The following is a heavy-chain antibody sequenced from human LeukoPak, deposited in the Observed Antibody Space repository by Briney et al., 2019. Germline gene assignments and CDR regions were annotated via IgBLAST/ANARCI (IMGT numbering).Heavy chain of an antibody. CDR2: ISWNSASI. Sequence: PGGSLRLSCAASGFSFNEYAIHWVRQAPGKGLEWVAGISWNSASIGYADSVKGRFTISRDNSKNTLYLQMNSLRAEDTAVYYCAKETHLTESFVVVPAAMRGGFDYWGQGTLVTVSS. D-gene: IGHD2-2*01. CDR3: AKETHLTESFVVVPAAMRGGFDY. J-gene: IGHJ4*02. CDR1: GFSFNEYA. V-gene: IGHV3-9*01.